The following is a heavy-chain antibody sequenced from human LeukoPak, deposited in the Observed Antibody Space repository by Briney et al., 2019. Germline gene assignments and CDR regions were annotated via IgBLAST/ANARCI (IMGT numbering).Heavy chain of an antibody. J-gene: IGHJ3*02. Sequence: SETLSLTCAVYGGSFSGYYWSWIRQPPGKGLEWIGEINHSGSTNYNPSLKSRGTISVDTSKTQFSLKLSSVTAADTAVYYCARVGYYYDSSGPDDAFDIWGQGTMVTVSS. V-gene: IGHV4-34*01. D-gene: IGHD3-22*01. CDR2: INHSGST. CDR1: GGSFSGYY. CDR3: ARVGYYYDSSGPDDAFDI.